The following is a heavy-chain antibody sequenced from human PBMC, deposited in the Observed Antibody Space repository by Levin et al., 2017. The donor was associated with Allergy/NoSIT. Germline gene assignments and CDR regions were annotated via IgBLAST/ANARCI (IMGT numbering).Heavy chain of an antibody. V-gene: IGHV1-2*02. D-gene: IGHD3-9*01. CDR1: GYTFTGYC. J-gene: IGHJ6*02. CDR2: INPNSGGT. Sequence: ASVKVSCKASGYTFTGYCVHWVRQAPGQGLEWMGWINPNSGGTSYAQKFQGRVTMTTDTSISTAYMELSRLRSDDTAVYYCASDILFDSYYGMDVWGQGTTVTVSS. CDR3: ASDILFDSYYGMDV.